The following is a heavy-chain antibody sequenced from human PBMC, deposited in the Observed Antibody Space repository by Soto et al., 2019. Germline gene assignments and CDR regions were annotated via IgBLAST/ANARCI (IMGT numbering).Heavy chain of an antibody. CDR3: ASAERAYCSGDNCEHDFDY. V-gene: IGHV1-18*01. J-gene: IGHJ4*02. Sequence: QVQLVQSGAEVKKPGASVKVSCKTSGYTFTTYGVSWVRQAPGLGLEWMGWISGYNGNTNSAPKFQGRVSMTTDTSTSTAYMELRSLRSDDTAVYYCASAERAYCSGDNCEHDFDYWGQGTLVTVSS. CDR1: GYTFTTYG. D-gene: IGHD2-15*01. CDR2: ISGYNGNT.